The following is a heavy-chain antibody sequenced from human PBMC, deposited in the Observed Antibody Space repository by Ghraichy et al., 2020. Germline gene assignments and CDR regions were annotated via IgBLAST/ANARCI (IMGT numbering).Heavy chain of an antibody. V-gene: IGHV3-30*18. Sequence: GGSLRLSCAASGFTFSNYGMHWVRQAPGKGLEWVAVISYDGSNKFSADSVKGRFTISRDNSKNTLYLHMNSLRSEDTAVYYCAKGGPLEQLLPPVDVWGQGTTVTVSS. CDR3: AKGGPLEQLLPPVDV. D-gene: IGHD6-13*01. CDR1: GFTFSNYG. CDR2: ISYDGSNK. J-gene: IGHJ6*02.